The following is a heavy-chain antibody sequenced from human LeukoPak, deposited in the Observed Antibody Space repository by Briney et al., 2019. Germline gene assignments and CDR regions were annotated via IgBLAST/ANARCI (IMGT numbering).Heavy chain of an antibody. CDR2: VFYSGDT. CDR3: ARVAVAGKGFDY. J-gene: IGHJ4*02. D-gene: IGHD6-19*01. Sequence: SETLSLTCTVSRGSLTGYFWSWIRQPPGKGLEWLGYVFYSGDTRYNPSLESRVTTSVDTSKNQFSLKLSSVTAADTAVYYCARVAVAGKGFDYWGQGTLVTVSS. V-gene: IGHV4-59*08. CDR1: RGSLTGYF.